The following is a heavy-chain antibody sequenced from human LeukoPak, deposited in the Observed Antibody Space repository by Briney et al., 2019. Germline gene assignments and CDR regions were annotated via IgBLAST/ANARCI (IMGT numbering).Heavy chain of an antibody. D-gene: IGHD6-19*01. V-gene: IGHV1-69*13. J-gene: IGHJ6*03. CDR2: IIPIFDTT. CDR1: GDTSGDTFSSYA. Sequence: GASVKVSCKASGDTSGDTFSSYAISWVRQAPGQGLEWMGGIIPIFDTTNYAQEFQGGVTITADESTNTAYMELSSLRSEDTAVYYCARTAVAGYYYYYMDVWGKGTTVTVSS. CDR3: ARTAVAGYYYYYMDV.